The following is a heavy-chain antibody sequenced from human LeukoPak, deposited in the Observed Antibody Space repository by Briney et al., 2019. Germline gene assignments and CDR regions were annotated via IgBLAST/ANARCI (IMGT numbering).Heavy chain of an antibody. CDR1: GGSISGYY. Sequence: SETLSLTCTVSGGSISGYYWSWIRQPPGKGLEWIGEINHSGSTNYNPSLKSRVTISVDTSKNQFSLKLSSVTAADTAVYYCAGVVIYYDSSGYFLDAFDIWGQGTMVTVSS. CDR2: INHSGST. D-gene: IGHD3-22*01. CDR3: AGVVIYYDSSGYFLDAFDI. V-gene: IGHV4-34*01. J-gene: IGHJ3*02.